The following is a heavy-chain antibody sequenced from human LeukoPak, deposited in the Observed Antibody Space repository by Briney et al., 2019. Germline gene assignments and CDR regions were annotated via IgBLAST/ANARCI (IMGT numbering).Heavy chain of an antibody. Sequence: ASETLSLTCTVSGGSISSYYWSWIRQPPGKGLEWIGYIYSSGSTNYNPSLKSRITISVDTSKNQFSPKLSSVTAADTAVYYCARFAYCGGHCWYYFDYWGQGSLVTVSS. CDR2: IYSSGST. CDR3: ARFAYCGGHCWYYFDY. V-gene: IGHV4-59*01. J-gene: IGHJ4*02. CDR1: GGSISSYY. D-gene: IGHD2-21*02.